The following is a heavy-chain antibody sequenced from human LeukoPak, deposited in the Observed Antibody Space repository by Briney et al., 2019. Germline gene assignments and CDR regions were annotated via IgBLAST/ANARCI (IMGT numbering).Heavy chain of an antibody. Sequence: ASVKVSCKASGYTFTGYYMHWVRQAPGQGLEWMGWINPNSGGTNYAQKFQGRVTMTRDTSICTAYMELSRLRSDDTAVYYCARDNSSSLNWFDPWGQGTLVTVSS. CDR1: GYTFTGYY. V-gene: IGHV1-2*02. CDR3: ARDNSSSLNWFDP. CDR2: INPNSGGT. J-gene: IGHJ5*02. D-gene: IGHD6-13*01.